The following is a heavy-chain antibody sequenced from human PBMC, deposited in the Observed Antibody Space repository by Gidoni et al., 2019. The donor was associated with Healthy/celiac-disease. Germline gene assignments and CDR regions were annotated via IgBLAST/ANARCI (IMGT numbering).Heavy chain of an antibody. V-gene: IGHV4-30-4*01. CDR1: GCSISRGDYC. CDR3: ARATVVTHDFDY. J-gene: IGHJ4*02. Sequence: QVQLQESGPGLVTPSQTLSLPCPSSGCSISRGDYCWSWIRQPPGKGLEWIGYIYYSGITYYNPSLKSRVTIAVDTSKNHFSLKLSSVTAADAAVYYCARATVVTHDFDYWGQGTLVTVSS. D-gene: IGHD4-17*01. CDR2: IYYSGIT.